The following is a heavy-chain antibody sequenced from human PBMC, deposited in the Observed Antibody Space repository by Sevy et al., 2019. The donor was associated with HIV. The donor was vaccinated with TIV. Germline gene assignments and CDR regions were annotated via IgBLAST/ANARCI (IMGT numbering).Heavy chain of an antibody. J-gene: IGHJ6*02. Sequence: GGSLRLSCAASGFTFSSYAMSWVRHAPGKGLEWVSAISGSGGSTYYADSVKGRFTISRDNSKNTLYLQMNSLRAEDTAVYYCAKALLTYYYGSGRYPAQYYYYGMDVWGQGTTVTVSS. CDR1: GFTFSSYA. CDR3: AKALLTYYYGSGRYPAQYYYYGMDV. V-gene: IGHV3-23*01. CDR2: ISGSGGST. D-gene: IGHD3-10*01.